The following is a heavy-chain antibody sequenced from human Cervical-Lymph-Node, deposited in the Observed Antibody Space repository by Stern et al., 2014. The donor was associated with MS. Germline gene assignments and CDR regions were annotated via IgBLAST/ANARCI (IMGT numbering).Heavy chain of an antibody. Sequence: QVQLVQSGPGLVKPSETLSLTCTVSGGSISSSSYYWGWIRQPPGKGLEWIGSIYYSGSTYYNPSLKSRVTISVDTSKNQLSLKLSSVTAADTAVYYCARNDYGDYPSPYYWGQGTLVTVSS. CDR2: IYYSGST. D-gene: IGHD4-17*01. CDR3: ARNDYGDYPSPYY. V-gene: IGHV4-39*01. CDR1: GGSISSSSYY. J-gene: IGHJ4*02.